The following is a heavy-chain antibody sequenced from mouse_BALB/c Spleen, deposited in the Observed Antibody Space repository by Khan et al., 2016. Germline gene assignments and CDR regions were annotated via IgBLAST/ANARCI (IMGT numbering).Heavy chain of an antibody. CDR1: GFNIKDTY. J-gene: IGHJ2*01. CDR3: AGGNSPFDY. Sequence: IQLVESGAELVKPGASVTLSCTASGFNIKDTYLHWVKQRPEQGLEWIGRIDPANGNFKFDPKFQGKATITADTYSNTTYLQLSGLTSEDTAVYYCAGGNSPFDYWGQGTTLTVSS. CDR2: IDPANGNF. V-gene: IGHV14-3*02. D-gene: IGHD2-1*01.